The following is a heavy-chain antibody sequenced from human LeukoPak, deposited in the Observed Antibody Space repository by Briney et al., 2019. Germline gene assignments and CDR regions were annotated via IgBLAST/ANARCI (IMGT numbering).Heavy chain of an antibody. CDR2: IWYDGSNK. V-gene: IGHV3-33*01. J-gene: IGHJ6*03. CDR1: GFTFNSYG. CDR3: ARSSTGGDYYYYYMDV. Sequence: QPGRSLRLSCAASGFTFNSYGIHWVRQAPGKGLEWVAFIWYDGSNKYYADSVKGRFTISRDDSKNTVYLQMNSLRADDTAVYYCARSSTGGDYYYYYMDVWGKGTTVTVSS. D-gene: IGHD1-14*01.